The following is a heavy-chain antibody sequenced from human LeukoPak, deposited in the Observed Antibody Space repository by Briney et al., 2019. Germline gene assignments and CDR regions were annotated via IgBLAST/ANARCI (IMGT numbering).Heavy chain of an antibody. CDR1: GYTFTSYD. CDR3: ARGAPGSYCSGGSCPYFDY. V-gene: IGHV1-8*01. CDR2: VNPNSGHT. J-gene: IGHJ4*02. Sequence: ASVKVSCKASGYTFTSYDINWVQQATGQGLEWMGWVNPNSGHTGYAQKFQGRVTMTRNTSISTAYMELSSLRSEDTAVYYCARGAPGSYCSGGSCPYFDYWGQGTLVSVSS. D-gene: IGHD2-15*01.